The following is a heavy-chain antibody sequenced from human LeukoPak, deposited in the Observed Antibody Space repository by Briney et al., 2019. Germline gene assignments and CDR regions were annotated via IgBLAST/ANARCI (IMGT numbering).Heavy chain of an antibody. J-gene: IGHJ4*02. D-gene: IGHD3-22*01. CDR2: IYYSGST. Sequence: KPSETLSLTCTVSGGSISSGGYYWSWIRQHPGKGLEWIGYIYYSGSTYYNPSLKSRVTISVDTSKNQFSLKLSSVTAADTAVYYCARVAYYDTTGYYYNFDYWGQGTLVTVSS. CDR1: GGSISSGGYY. V-gene: IGHV4-31*03. CDR3: ARVAYYDTTGYYYNFDY.